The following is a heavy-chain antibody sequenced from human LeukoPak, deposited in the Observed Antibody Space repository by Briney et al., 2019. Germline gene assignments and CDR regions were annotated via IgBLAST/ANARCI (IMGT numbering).Heavy chain of an antibody. V-gene: IGHV3-23*01. CDR2: ISDSGGST. Sequence: GGSLRLSCAVSGITLSNYGMSWVRQAPGKGLEWVAGISDSGGSTKYADSVKGRFTIARDSRKNTLYLQMNSLRAEDTAVYYCAKPVGQWLPRGAFDIWGQGTMVTVSS. D-gene: IGHD6-19*01. J-gene: IGHJ3*02. CDR3: AKPVGQWLPRGAFDI. CDR1: GITLSNYG.